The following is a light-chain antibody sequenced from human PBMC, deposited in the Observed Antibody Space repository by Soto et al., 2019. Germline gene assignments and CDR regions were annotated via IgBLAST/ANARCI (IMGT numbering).Light chain of an antibody. J-gene: IGLJ3*02. CDR2: SND. Sequence: QSVLTQPPSASGTPGHRVTISCSGSSSNIGSNIVNWYQHLPGTAPKLLMYSNDQRPSGVPERFSGSKSGTSASLAISGLQSEDEADYYCAAWDGSLNGRVFGGGTKVTVL. CDR1: SSNIGSNI. V-gene: IGLV1-44*01. CDR3: AAWDGSLNGRV.